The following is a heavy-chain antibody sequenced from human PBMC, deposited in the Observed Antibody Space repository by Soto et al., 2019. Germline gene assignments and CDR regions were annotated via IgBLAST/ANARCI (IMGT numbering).Heavy chain of an antibody. Sequence: ASVKVSCKVSGYTLTELSMHWVRQAPGKGLEWMGGFDPEDGETIYAQKFQGRVTMTEDTSTDTAYMELSSLRSEDTAVYYCATDRTAGGIKNYYYGMDVWGQGTTVTVS. D-gene: IGHD1-26*01. CDR2: FDPEDGET. CDR1: GYTLTELS. CDR3: ATDRTAGGIKNYYYGMDV. V-gene: IGHV1-24*01. J-gene: IGHJ6*02.